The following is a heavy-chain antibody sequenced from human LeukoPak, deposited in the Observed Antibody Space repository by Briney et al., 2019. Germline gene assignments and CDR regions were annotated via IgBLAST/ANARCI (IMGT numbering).Heavy chain of an antibody. CDR3: ARARYCSGGSCYAEY. J-gene: IGHJ4*02. D-gene: IGHD2-15*01. V-gene: IGHV5-51*01. CDR2: IYPGDSDT. CDR1: GYTFTTYW. Sequence: GASLKISCKGSGYTFTTYWIGWVRQMPGKGLEWMGIIYPGDSDTRYSPSFQGQVTILADKSISTAYLQWSSLKASDTAMYYCARARYCSGGSCYAEYWGQGTLVTVSS.